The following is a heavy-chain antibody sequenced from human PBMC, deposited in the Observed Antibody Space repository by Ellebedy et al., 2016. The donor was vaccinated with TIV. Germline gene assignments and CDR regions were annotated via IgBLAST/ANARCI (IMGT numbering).Heavy chain of an antibody. V-gene: IGHV3-53*01. CDR2: IYSGGST. J-gene: IGHJ3*02. Sequence: GESLKISXAVSGFTVSRNYMSWVRQAPGKGLEWVSLIYSGGSTYYAESVKGRFTVSRDSAKNTLYLQMSSLRAEDTAVYYCARAQYLPDDAFDIWGQGTMVTVSS. CDR3: ARAQYLPDDAFDI. CDR1: GFTVSRNY. D-gene: IGHD2-2*01.